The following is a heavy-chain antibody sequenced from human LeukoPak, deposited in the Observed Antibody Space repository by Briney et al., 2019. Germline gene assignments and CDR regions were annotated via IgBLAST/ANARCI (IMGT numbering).Heavy chain of an antibody. D-gene: IGHD2-15*01. CDR3: ARALGYCSGGSCYKGGYYYYGMDV. CDR2: IYYSGST. CDR1: GGSISSGGYY. Sequence: PQTLSLTCTVSGGSISSGGYYWSWIRQHPGKGLEWIGYIYYSGSTYYNPALKSRVTISVDTSKNQFSLKLSSVTAADTAVYYCARALGYCSGGSCYKGGYYYYGMDVWGKGTTVSVSS. V-gene: IGHV4-31*03. J-gene: IGHJ6*04.